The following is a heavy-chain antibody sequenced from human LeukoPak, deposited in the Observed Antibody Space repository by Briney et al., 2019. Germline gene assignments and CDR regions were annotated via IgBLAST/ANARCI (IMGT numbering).Heavy chain of an antibody. D-gene: IGHD2-2*01. Sequence: GGSLRLSCAASGFTFSSYGMHWVRQAPGKGLEWVTFIRYDGSNKYYADSAKGRFTISRDNSKNTLYLQMNSLRAEDTAVYYCARGLFRFCSSSSTSCLSPFDYWGQRTLVTVSS. CDR2: IRYDGSNK. J-gene: IGHJ4*02. V-gene: IGHV3-30*02. CDR1: GFTFSSYG. CDR3: ARGLFRFCSSSSTSCLSPFDY.